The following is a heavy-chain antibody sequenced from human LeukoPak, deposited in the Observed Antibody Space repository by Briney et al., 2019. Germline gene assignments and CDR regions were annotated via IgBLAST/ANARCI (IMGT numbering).Heavy chain of an antibody. CDR3: ARDFVVRGGLDYFDY. V-gene: IGHV3-9*01. J-gene: IGHJ4*02. Sequence: GGSLRLSCAASGFTFDDYAMHWVRQAPGKGLEWVSGISWNSGSIGYADSVKGRFTISRDNAKNSLYLLMNSLRAEDTALYYCARDFVVRGGLDYFDYWGQGTLVTVSS. D-gene: IGHD3-10*01. CDR1: GFTFDDYA. CDR2: ISWNSGSI.